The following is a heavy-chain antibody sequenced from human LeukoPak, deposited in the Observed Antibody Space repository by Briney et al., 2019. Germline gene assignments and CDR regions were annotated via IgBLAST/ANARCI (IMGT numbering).Heavy chain of an antibody. CDR3: ARAAAGSSGWYDYYYGMDV. J-gene: IGHJ6*02. CDR2: ISWNSGSI. V-gene: IGHV3-9*01. CDR1: GFTFDDYA. Sequence: TGGSLRLSCAASGFTFDDYAMHWVRQAPGKGLEWVSGISWNSGSIGYADSVKGRFTISRDNAKNSLYLQMNSLRAEDTAVYYCARAAAGSSGWYDYYYGMDVWGQGTTVTVSS. D-gene: IGHD6-19*01.